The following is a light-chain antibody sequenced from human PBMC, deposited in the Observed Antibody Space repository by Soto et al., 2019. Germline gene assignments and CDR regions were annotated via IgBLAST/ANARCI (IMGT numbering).Light chain of an antibody. CDR1: SSDVGSYNL. V-gene: IGLV2-23*03. CDR2: EGS. J-gene: IGLJ1*01. Sequence: QSVLTQPASVSGSPGQSITIFCTGTSSDVGSYNLVSWYQQHPGKAPKLMIYEGSKRPSGVSNRFSGSKSGNTASLTISGLQAEDEADYYCCSYAGSSTFYVFGTGTKLTVL. CDR3: CSYAGSSTFYV.